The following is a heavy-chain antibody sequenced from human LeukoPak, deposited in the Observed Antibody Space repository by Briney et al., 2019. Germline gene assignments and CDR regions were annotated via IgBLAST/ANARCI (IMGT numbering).Heavy chain of an antibody. Sequence: SETLSLTCTVSGGSISSYSWSWIRQPPGKGLEWIGYIYYSGSTNYNPSLKSRVTISVDTSKNQFSLKLSSVTAADTAVYYCARVRGYSRYFDYWGQGTLVTVPS. V-gene: IGHV4-59*12. CDR1: GGSISSYS. CDR3: ARVRGYSRYFDY. J-gene: IGHJ4*02. CDR2: IYYSGST. D-gene: IGHD5-24*01.